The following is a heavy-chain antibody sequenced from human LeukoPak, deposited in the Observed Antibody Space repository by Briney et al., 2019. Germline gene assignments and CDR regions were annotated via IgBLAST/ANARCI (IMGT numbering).Heavy chain of an antibody. Sequence: GGSLRLSCAASGFTFSSYAMSWVRQAPGKGLEWVSAISGSGGSTYYADSVKGRFTISRDNSENTLYLQMNSLRAEDTAVYYCAAQLIVYYFDYWGQGTLVTVSS. J-gene: IGHJ4*02. CDR3: AAQLIVYYFDY. CDR2: ISGSGGST. CDR1: GFTFSSYA. D-gene: IGHD3-16*02. V-gene: IGHV3-23*01.